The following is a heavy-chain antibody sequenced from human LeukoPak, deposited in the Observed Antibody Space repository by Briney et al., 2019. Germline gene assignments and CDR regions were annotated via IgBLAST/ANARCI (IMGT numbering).Heavy chain of an antibody. CDR2: IYTSGST. Sequence: ASETLSLTCTVSGGSISSYYWSWIRQPAGKGLEWIGRIYTSGSTNYNPSLKSRVTMSVDTSKNQFSLKLSSVTAADTAVYYCATSFAVTVDYYDRPFDPWGQGTLVTVSS. D-gene: IGHD3-22*01. CDR3: ATSFAVTVDYYDRPFDP. CDR1: GGSISSYY. V-gene: IGHV4-4*07. J-gene: IGHJ5*02.